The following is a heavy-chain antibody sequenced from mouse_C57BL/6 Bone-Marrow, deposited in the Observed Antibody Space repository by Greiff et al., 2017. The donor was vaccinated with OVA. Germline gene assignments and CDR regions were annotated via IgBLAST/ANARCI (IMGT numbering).Heavy chain of an antibody. D-gene: IGHD2-4*01. V-gene: IGHV5-6*01. J-gene: IGHJ2*01. CDR1: GFTFSSYG. CDR2: ISSGGSYT. Sequence: EVHLVESGGDLVKPGGSLKLSCEASGFTFSSYGMSWVRQTPDKRLEWVATISSGGSYTYYPDSVKGRFTISRDNAKNTLYLQMSSLKSEDTAMYYCARQRGLGRFDYWCQGTALTVSS. CDR3: ARQRGLGRFDY.